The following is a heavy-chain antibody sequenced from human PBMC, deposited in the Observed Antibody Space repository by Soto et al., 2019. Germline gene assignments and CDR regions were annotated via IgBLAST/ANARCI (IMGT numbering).Heavy chain of an antibody. Sequence: QVQLVQSGAEVKKPGASLKVSCKASGYTFTGYYMHWVRHAPGQGPEWMGWINPNSGGTTYAQKFQGRVTVTRDTSISTAYMELSSLRSDDTAVYYCARGGSSSLDYWGQGTRVTVSS. D-gene: IGHD6-6*01. CDR3: ARGGSSSLDY. V-gene: IGHV1-2*02. J-gene: IGHJ4*02. CDR2: INPNSGGT. CDR1: GYTFTGYY.